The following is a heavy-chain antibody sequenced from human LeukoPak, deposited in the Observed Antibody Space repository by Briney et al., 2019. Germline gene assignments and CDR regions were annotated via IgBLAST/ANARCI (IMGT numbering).Heavy chain of an antibody. CDR1: GYSISSGYY. V-gene: IGHV4-38-2*01. D-gene: IGHD3-22*01. J-gene: IGHJ4*02. CDR2: IYHSGST. CDR3: ARGTMNYYDSSGYLY. Sequence: SETLSLTCAVSGYSISSGYYWGWIRQPPGKGLEWIGSIYHSGSTYYNPSLKGRVTISVDTSKNHFSLKLSSVTAADTAVYYCARGTMNYYDSSGYLYWGQGTLVTVSS.